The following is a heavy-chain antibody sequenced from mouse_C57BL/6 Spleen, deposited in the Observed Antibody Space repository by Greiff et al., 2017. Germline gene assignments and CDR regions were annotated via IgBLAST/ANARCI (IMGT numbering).Heavy chain of an antibody. Sequence: EVQGVESGGGLVQSGRSLRLSCATSGFTFSDFYMEWVRQAPGKGLEWIAASRNKANDYTTEYNASVKGRFIVSRDTSQSILYLQMNALRAEDTAIYYCARDADDGYSYWYFDVWGTGTTVTVSS. CDR1: GFTFSDFY. J-gene: IGHJ1*03. CDR2: SRNKANDYTT. V-gene: IGHV7-1*01. D-gene: IGHD2-3*01. CDR3: ARDADDGYSYWYFDV.